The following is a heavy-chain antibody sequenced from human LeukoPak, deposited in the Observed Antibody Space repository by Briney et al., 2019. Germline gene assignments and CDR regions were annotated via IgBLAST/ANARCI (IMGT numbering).Heavy chain of an antibody. CDR3: ARPYYYGSGSYYPLDY. V-gene: IGHV3-33*01. Sequence: GGSLRLSCAATGFTFSRYGMHWVRQAPGKGLEWVAVIWYDGSNKYYADSVKGRFTISRDNSKSTVSLQMNSLRAEDTAVYYCARPYYYGSGSYYPLDYWGQGTLVTVSS. D-gene: IGHD3-10*01. CDR2: IWYDGSNK. J-gene: IGHJ4*02. CDR1: GFTFSRYG.